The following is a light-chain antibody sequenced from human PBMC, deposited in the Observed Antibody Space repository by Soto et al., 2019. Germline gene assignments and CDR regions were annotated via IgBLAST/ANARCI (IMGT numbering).Light chain of an antibody. CDR1: QTTGTY. V-gene: IGKV3-11*01. CDR2: DAS. J-gene: IGKJ4*01. CDR3: QQRSTWPLT. Sequence: EIVLTQSPAALSLSAGEGATLSCRASQTTGTYLAWYQQKAGQAPRLLIYDASNRATGIPARFSGSGSGTDFTLSISSLEPEDFAVYYCQQRSTWPLTFGGGTKVDIK.